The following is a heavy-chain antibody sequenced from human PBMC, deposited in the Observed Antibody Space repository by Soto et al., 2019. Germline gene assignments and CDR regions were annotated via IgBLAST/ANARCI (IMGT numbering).Heavy chain of an antibody. Sequence: SETLSLTCTVSGGSISSGGYYWSWIRQHPGKGLEWIGYIYYSGSTYYNPSLKSRVTISVDTSKNQFSLKLSSVTAADTAVYYCARVSATVTPYYFDYWGQGTLVTVSS. CDR1: GGSISSGGYY. J-gene: IGHJ4*02. CDR3: ARVSATVTPYYFDY. D-gene: IGHD4-4*01. V-gene: IGHV4-31*03. CDR2: IYYSGST.